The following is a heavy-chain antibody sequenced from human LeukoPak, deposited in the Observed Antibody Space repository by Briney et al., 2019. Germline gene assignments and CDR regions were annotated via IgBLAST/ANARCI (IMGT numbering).Heavy chain of an antibody. D-gene: IGHD1-26*01. J-gene: IGHJ4*02. Sequence: SETLSLTCTVSGGSISSYYWSWIRQPPGKGLEWIGYIYYSGSTNYNPSLKSRVTISVDTSKNQFSLNLSSVTAADTALYYCARLVGARSQADHWGQGTLVTVSS. CDR1: GGSISSYY. V-gene: IGHV4-59*08. CDR2: IYYSGST. CDR3: ARLVGARSQADH.